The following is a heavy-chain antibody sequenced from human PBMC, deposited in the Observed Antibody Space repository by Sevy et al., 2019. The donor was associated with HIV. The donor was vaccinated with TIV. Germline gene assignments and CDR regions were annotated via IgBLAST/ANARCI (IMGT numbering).Heavy chain of an antibody. Sequence: SETLSLTCAVYGGSFSGYYWSWIRQPPGKGLEWIGEINHSGSTNYNPSLKSRVTISVDTSKNQFSLKLSSVTAADTAVYYCARGCTGGPRESSVWTSRGRRLDYWGQGTLVTVSS. CDR3: ARGCTGGPRESSVWTSRGRRLDY. CDR2: INHSGST. CDR1: GGSFSGYY. D-gene: IGHD6-19*01. J-gene: IGHJ4*02. V-gene: IGHV4-34*01.